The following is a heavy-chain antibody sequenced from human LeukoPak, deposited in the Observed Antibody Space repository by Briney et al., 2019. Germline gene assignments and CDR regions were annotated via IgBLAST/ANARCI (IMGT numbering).Heavy chain of an antibody. CDR3: AREGPRGNSQFDY. V-gene: IGHV3-33*01. CDR1: GFTFSSYG. J-gene: IGHJ4*02. D-gene: IGHD2/OR15-2a*01. CDR2: IWYDGSNK. Sequence: GGSLRLSCAASGFTFSSYGMHWVRQAPGKGLEWVALIWYDGSNKYYTDSVKGRLTISRDNSKNTLYLQMNSLRAEDTAIYYCAREGPRGNSQFDYWGQGTWSPSPQ.